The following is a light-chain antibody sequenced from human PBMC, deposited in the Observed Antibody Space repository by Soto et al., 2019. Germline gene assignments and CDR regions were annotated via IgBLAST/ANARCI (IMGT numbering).Light chain of an antibody. CDR3: QQSYSGPRT. Sequence: DIQMTQSPSSLSASVGDRVTITCRASQSITNYLNWYQQKPGKAPKLLIYEASSLQSGVPSRISGSGSGTDFTLTISSLQPEDFATYYWQQSYSGPRTFGQGTKVDIK. J-gene: IGKJ1*01. V-gene: IGKV1-39*01. CDR2: EAS. CDR1: QSITNY.